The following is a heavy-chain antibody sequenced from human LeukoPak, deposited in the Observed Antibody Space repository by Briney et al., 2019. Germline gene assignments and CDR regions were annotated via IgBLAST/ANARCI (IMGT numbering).Heavy chain of an antibody. CDR2: INSGGSST. J-gene: IGHJ4*02. D-gene: IGHD2-15*01. Sequence: PGGSLRLSCATSGFTFSDYWMHWVRQAPGEGLVWVSRINSGGSSTSYADSVGGRFTISRDNAKNTLYLQMSSLRADDTAVYYCTTVNVPATSCWGQGTLVTVSS. V-gene: IGHV3-74*01. CDR1: GFTFSDYW. CDR3: TTVNVPATSC.